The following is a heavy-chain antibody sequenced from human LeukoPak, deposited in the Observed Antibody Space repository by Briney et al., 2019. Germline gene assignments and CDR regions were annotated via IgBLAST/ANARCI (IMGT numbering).Heavy chain of an antibody. J-gene: IGHJ4*02. D-gene: IGHD3-10*01. CDR3: AKEKATMVRGVIISPSFDY. CDR2: ISSSSSTI. Sequence: GGSLRLTCAASGFTFSSYSMNWVRQAPGKGLEWVSYISSSSSTIYSADSVKGRFTISRDNAKNSLYLQMNSLRAEDTAVYYCAKEKATMVRGVIISPSFDYWGQGTLVTVSS. V-gene: IGHV3-48*04. CDR1: GFTFSSYS.